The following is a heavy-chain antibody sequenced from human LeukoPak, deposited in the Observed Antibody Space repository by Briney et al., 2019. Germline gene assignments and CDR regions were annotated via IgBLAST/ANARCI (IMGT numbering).Heavy chain of an antibody. CDR2: IYHSGST. J-gene: IGHJ4*02. Sequence: SETLSLTCTVSGYSISSGYYWGWIRQPPGKGLEWIGSIYHSGSTYYNPSLKSRVTISVDTSKNQFSLKLSSVTAADTAVYYCARVRLLGYQLCDVDYWGQGILVTVSS. D-gene: IGHD2-2*01. V-gene: IGHV4-38-2*02. CDR3: ARVRLLGYQLCDVDY. CDR1: GYSISSGYY.